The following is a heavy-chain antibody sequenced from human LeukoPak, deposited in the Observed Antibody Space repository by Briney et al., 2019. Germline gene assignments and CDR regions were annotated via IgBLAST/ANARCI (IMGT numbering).Heavy chain of an antibody. CDR1: GFTFSSYA. Sequence: GGSLRLSCAASGFTFSSYAMSWVRQAPGKGLEWVSAISGSGGCTYYADSVKGRFTISRDNSKNTLYLQMNSLRAEDTAVYYCAREPAAQQCLDYWGQGTLVTVSS. CDR2: ISGSGGCT. J-gene: IGHJ4*02. D-gene: IGHD2-2*01. V-gene: IGHV3-23*01. CDR3: AREPAAQQCLDY.